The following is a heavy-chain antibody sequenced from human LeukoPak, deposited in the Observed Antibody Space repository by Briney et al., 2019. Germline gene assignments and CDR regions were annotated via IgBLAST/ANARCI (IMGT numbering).Heavy chain of an antibody. CDR3: ARGYSSSWQWGWFDP. D-gene: IGHD6-13*01. V-gene: IGHV1-8*01. Sequence: ASVKVSCKASGYTFTSYDINLVRQATGQGLEWMGWMNPNSGNTGYAQKFQGRVTMTRNTSISTAYMELSSLRSEDTAEYYCARGYSSSWQWGWFDPWGQGTLVTVSS. CDR2: MNPNSGNT. J-gene: IGHJ5*02. CDR1: GYTFTSYD.